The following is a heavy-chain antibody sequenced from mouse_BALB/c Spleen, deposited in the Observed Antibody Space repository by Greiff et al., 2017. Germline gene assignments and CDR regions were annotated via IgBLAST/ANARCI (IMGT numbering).Heavy chain of an antibody. V-gene: IGHV1-7*01. CDR2: INPSTGYT. D-gene: IGHD1-1*01. CDR1: GYTFTSYW. CDR3: ARSGKDAMDY. Sequence: QVQLKQSGAELAKPGASVKMSCKASGYTFTSYWMHWVKQRPGQGLEWIGYINPSTGYTEYNQKFKDKATLTADKSSSTAYMQLSSLTSEDSAVYYCARSGKDAMDYWGQGTSVTVSS. J-gene: IGHJ4*01.